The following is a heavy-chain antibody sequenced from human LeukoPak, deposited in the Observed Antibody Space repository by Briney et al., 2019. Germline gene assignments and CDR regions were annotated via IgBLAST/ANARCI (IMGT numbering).Heavy chain of an antibody. CDR1: GGSISSYY. V-gene: IGHV4-59*01. J-gene: IGHJ1*01. Sequence: PSETLSLTCTVSGGSISSYYWSWIRQPPGKGLEWIGYIYYSGSTNYNPSLKSRVTISVDTSKNQFSLKLSSVTAADTAVYYCAREEDYSGNPEYFQHWGQGTLVTVSS. D-gene: IGHD4-23*01. CDR3: AREEDYSGNPEYFQH. CDR2: IYYSGST.